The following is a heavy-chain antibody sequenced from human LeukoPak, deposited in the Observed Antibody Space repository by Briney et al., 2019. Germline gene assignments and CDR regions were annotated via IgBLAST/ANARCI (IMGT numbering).Heavy chain of an antibody. CDR2: IYTTGST. V-gene: IGHV4-4*07. J-gene: IGHJ1*01. CDR1: GGSISSYY. D-gene: IGHD2-21*01. CDR3: ASPKIGMSEYFQQ. Sequence: SETLSLTCTVSGGSISSYYWSWIRQPAGKGLEWIGRIYTTGSTSYNPSLKSRVTMSVDTSKKQFSLKLNSVTVADTAVYFCASPKIGMSEYFQQWGQGTLVTVSS.